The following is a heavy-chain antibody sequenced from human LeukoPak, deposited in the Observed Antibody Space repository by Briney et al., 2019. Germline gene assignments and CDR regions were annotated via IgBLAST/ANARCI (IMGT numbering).Heavy chain of an antibody. V-gene: IGHV4-59*01. Sequence: SETLSLTCTVSGGSISSYYWSWIRQPPGKGLEWIGYIYYSGSTNYNPSLKSRVTISVDTSKNQFSLKLSSVTAADTAVYYCARDDGFYDSXXXXXVXFDIWGXGTMVTVS. CDR1: GGSISSYY. J-gene: IGHJ3*02. CDR2: IYYSGST. D-gene: IGHD3-22*01. CDR3: ARDDGFYDSXXXXXVXFDI.